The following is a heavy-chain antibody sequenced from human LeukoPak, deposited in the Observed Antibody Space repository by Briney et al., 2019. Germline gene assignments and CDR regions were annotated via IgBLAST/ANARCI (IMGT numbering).Heavy chain of an antibody. CDR2: IYTGDST. V-gene: IGHV3-53*01. CDR1: GVTVSSNY. J-gene: IGHJ2*01. D-gene: IGHD3-10*01. CDR3: AREKYSYGSGFDL. Sequence: GGSLRLSCAASGVTVSSNYMSWVRQAPGKGLEWISVIYTGDSTFYADSMKGRFIISRDNSKNTLYLQMSSLRAEDTAVYYCAREKYSYGSGFDLWGRGTLVTVSS.